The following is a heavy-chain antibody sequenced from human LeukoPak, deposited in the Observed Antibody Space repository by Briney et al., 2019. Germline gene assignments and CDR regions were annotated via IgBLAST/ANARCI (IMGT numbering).Heavy chain of an antibody. Sequence: LTGGSLRLSCAASGFTFSTNSMSWVRQAPGKGLKGVSILGGSGATTYYADSVKGRFTISRDNSKNMLYLQMNSLRAEDTAVYYCAKERLTTTAFDIWGQGTMVTVSS. CDR2: LGGSGATT. CDR3: AKERLTTTAFDI. V-gene: IGHV3-23*01. J-gene: IGHJ3*02. CDR1: GFTFSTNS. D-gene: IGHD4-11*01.